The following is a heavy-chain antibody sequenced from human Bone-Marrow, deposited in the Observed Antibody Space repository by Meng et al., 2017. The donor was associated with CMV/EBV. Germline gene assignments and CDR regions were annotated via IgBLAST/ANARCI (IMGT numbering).Heavy chain of an antibody. J-gene: IGHJ4*02. Sequence: SVKVSCKASGGTFSSYAVTWVRQAPGQGLEWMGRIIPIVGATRSAQRFQGRVTFTADTSISTAYMELSRLRSDDTAVYYCASLTLGANQASDYWGQGTLVTVSS. CDR2: IIPIVGAT. D-gene: IGHD1-26*01. V-gene: IGHV1-69*04. CDR1: GGTFSSYA. CDR3: ASLTLGANQASDY.